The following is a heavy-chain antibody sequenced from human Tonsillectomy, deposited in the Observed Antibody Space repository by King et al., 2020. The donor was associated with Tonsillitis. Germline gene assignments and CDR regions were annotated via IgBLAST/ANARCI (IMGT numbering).Heavy chain of an antibody. CDR3: AKATYSYGSSYFDY. CDR1: GFTFDDYA. Sequence: VQLVESGGDLVQPGRSLRLSCAASGFTFDDYAMHWVRHAPGKGLEWVSGITWNSGSVDYADSVKGRFTISRDNAKNSLYLQMNSLRAEDTALYYCAKATYSYGSSYFDYWGQGTLVTVSS. V-gene: IGHV3-9*01. CDR2: ITWNSGSV. J-gene: IGHJ4*02. D-gene: IGHD5-18*01.